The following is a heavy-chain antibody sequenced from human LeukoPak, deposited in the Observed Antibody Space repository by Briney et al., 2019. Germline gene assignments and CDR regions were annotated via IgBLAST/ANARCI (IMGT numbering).Heavy chain of an antibody. CDR2: ISSSSSYI. CDR3: AKPVYDILTGYYNGILDY. Sequence: PGGSLRLSCAASGFTFSSYSMNWVRQAPGKGLEWVSSISSSSSYIYYADSVKGRFTISRDNAKNSLYLQMNSLRAEDTAVYYCAKPVYDILTGYYNGILDYWGQGTLVTVSS. D-gene: IGHD3-9*01. V-gene: IGHV3-21*04. CDR1: GFTFSSYS. J-gene: IGHJ4*02.